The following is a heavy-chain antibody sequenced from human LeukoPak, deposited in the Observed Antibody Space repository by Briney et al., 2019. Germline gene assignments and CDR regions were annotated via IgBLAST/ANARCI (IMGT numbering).Heavy chain of an antibody. D-gene: IGHD3-10*01. J-gene: IGHJ5*02. CDR3: ARGNYYGSGSYDWFDP. CDR2: IYTSGST. V-gene: IGHV4-4*07. CDR1: GGSISSYY. Sequence: PSETLSLTCTVSGGSISSYYWSWIRQPAGKGLEWIGRIYTSGSTNYNPSLRSRVTVSVDTSKNQFSLKLSSVTAADTAVYYCARGNYYGSGSYDWFDPWGQGTLVTVSS.